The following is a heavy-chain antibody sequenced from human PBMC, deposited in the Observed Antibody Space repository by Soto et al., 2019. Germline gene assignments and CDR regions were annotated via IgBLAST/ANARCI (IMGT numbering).Heavy chain of an antibody. CDR2: ISYDGSKK. D-gene: IGHD2-2*01. V-gene: IGHV3-30*18. CDR3: AKDQLLVYYYYMDV. CDR1: GFTFSSYG. Sequence: QVQLVESGGGVVQPGRSLRLSCAASGFTFSSYGMHWVRQAPGKGLEWVAVISYDGSKKYYADSVKGRFTISRDNSKNTLYRQMNSLRAEDTAVYYCAKDQLLVYYYYMDVWGKGTTVTVSS. J-gene: IGHJ6*03.